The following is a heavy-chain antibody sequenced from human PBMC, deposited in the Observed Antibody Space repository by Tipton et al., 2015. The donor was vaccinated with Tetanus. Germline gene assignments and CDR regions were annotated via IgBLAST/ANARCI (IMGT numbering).Heavy chain of an antibody. CDR3: ARIGQVAGRGRSDWYLDL. J-gene: IGHJ2*01. CDR1: GFTFSDYY. Sequence: SLRLSCAASGFTFSDYYMSWIRQAPGKGLEWISYISSGGSTISYADSVKGRFTISRDNAKNSLYLQMNSLRADDTAVYYCARIGQVAGRGRSDWYLDLWGRGTLVTASS. D-gene: IGHD6-19*01. V-gene: IGHV3-11*01. CDR2: ISSGGSTI.